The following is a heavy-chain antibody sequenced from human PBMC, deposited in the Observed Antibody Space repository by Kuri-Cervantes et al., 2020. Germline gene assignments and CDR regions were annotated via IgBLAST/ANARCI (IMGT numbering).Heavy chain of an antibody. CDR1: GFTFSSYA. J-gene: IGHJ1*01. CDR2: ISYDGSNK. V-gene: IGHV3-30-3*01. Sequence: GESLKISCAASGFTFSSYAMHWVRQAPGKGLEWVAVISYDGSNKYYADSVKGRFTISRDSAKNSLYLQMNSLRAEDTAVYYCARCGSERCGYFQHWGQGTLVTVSS. D-gene: IGHD1-1*01. CDR3: ARCGSERCGYFQH.